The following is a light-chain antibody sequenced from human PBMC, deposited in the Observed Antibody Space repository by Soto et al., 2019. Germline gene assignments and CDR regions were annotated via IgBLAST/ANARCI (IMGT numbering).Light chain of an antibody. CDR1: NSDVGNFNL. J-gene: IGLJ3*02. CDR2: EVI. V-gene: IGLV2-23*02. Sequence: QSVLTQPASVSGSPGQSITISCTGTNSDVGNFNLVSWYQQHPGKAPKHMIYEVIKRPSGVSNRFSGSKSGNTASLTISGLQAEDEADYYCCSYAGSSTWVFGGGTKLTVL. CDR3: CSYAGSSTWV.